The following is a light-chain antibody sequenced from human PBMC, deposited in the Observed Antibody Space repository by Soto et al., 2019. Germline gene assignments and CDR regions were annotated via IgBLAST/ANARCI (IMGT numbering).Light chain of an antibody. CDR1: SSDVGGYNF. CDR2: EVI. Sequence: QSVLTQPLSASGSPGQSVTISCTGTSSDVGGYNFVSWYQHHPGKAPKLMIYEVIKRPSGVPDRFSGSKSGNTASLTVSGLQAEDEADYYCSSYAGSSNYVFGTGTK. J-gene: IGLJ1*01. V-gene: IGLV2-8*01. CDR3: SSYAGSSNYV.